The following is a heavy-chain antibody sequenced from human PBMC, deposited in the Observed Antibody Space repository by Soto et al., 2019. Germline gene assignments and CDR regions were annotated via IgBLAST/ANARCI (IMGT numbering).Heavy chain of an antibody. J-gene: IGHJ6*03. V-gene: IGHV4-59*11. CDR3: AREKEDIVVVLATDYYYYYSMDV. CDR2: IYYTGST. CDR1: GGSINNHY. D-gene: IGHD2-15*01. Sequence: SETLSLTCTVSGGSINNHYWSWIRQPPEKGLEWIGYIYYTGSTNYNPSLKSRVTMSVDTSKNQFSLKLSSVTAADTAVYYCAREKEDIVVVLATDYYYYYSMDVWGKGTTVTVSS.